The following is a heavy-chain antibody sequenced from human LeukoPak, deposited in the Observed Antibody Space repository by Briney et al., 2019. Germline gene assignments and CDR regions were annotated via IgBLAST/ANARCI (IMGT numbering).Heavy chain of an antibody. V-gene: IGHV1-2*04. J-gene: IGHJ6*04. CDR2: INPNSGGT. Sequence: GASVKVSCKASGYTFTGYYMHWVRQAPGQGLEWMGWINPNSGGTNYAQKFQGWVTMTRDTSISTAYMELSRLRSDDTAVYYCARGSLTMVRGVNHYYYYYGMDVWGKGTTVTVSS. CDR3: ARGSLTMVRGVNHYYYYYGMDV. CDR1: GYTFTGYY. D-gene: IGHD3-10*01.